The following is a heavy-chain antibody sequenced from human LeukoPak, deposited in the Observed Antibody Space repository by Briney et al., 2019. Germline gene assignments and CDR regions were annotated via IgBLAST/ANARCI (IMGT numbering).Heavy chain of an antibody. CDR2: ISYDGSNK. CDR1: GFTFSSYG. CDR3: AKGYDYSNFFDY. D-gene: IGHD4-11*01. Sequence: PGGSLRLSCAASGFTFSSYGMHWVRQAPGKGLEWVAVISYDGSNKYYADSVKGRFTISRDNSKNTLYLQMNSLRAEDTAVYYCAKGYDYSNFFDYWGQGTLVTVSS. V-gene: IGHV3-30*18. J-gene: IGHJ4*02.